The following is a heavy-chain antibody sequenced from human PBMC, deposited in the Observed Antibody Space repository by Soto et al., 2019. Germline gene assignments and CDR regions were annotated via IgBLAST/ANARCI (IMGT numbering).Heavy chain of an antibody. CDR3: ARETYGDYVGPDY. D-gene: IGHD4-17*01. V-gene: IGHV3-74*01. Sequence: GGSLRLSCAASGFTFSSYWMHWVRQAPGKGLVWVSRINSDGSSTSYADSVKGRFTISRDNAKNTLYLQMNSLRAEDTAVYYCARETYGDYVGPDYWGQGTLVTVSS. CDR1: GFTFSSYW. J-gene: IGHJ4*02. CDR2: INSDGSST.